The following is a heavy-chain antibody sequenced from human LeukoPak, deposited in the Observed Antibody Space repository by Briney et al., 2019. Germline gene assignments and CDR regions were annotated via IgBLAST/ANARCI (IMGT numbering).Heavy chain of an antibody. V-gene: IGHV4-59*12. CDR3: ARDDYAFGSIDY. CDR1: GASIRSYY. J-gene: IGHJ4*02. D-gene: IGHD3-16*01. CDR2: IYYSGST. Sequence: PSETLSLTCSVSGASIRSYYWSWIRQPPGKGLEWIGYIYYSGSTNCTPSLKSRVTISVDTSKKQFSLKLSSVTAADTAVYYCARDDYAFGSIDYWGQGTLVTVSS.